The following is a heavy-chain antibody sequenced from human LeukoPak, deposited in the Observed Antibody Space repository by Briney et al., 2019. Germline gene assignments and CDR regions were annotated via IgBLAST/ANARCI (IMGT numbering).Heavy chain of an antibody. CDR2: IGASGGNT. CDR1: GFTFRNYV. J-gene: IGHJ5*02. Sequence: GGSLRLSCAASGFTFRNYVMSWVRQAPWKGPEWVSAIGASGGNTYYADSVKGRFTISRDNSKNTLYLQMSSLRVEDTALYYCAKTSDAGFDPWGQGTLVTVSS. CDR3: AKTSDAGFDP. V-gene: IGHV3-23*01.